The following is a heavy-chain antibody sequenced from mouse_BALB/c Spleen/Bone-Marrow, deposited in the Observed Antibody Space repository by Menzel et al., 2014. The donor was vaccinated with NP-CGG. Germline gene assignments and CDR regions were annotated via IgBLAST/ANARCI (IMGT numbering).Heavy chain of an antibody. V-gene: IGHV14-3*02. CDR2: IDPANGNT. CDR1: GFNFKDSY. Sequence: VQLQQSGAELVNPGASVKLSCTASGFNFKDSYMHWVKQRPEQSLEWIGRIDPANGNTKYNPNFQGKATITADTSSNTAYLKLSSLTSEDTAVYYCAREGHCDSYCFAYWGQGTLVTVSA. D-gene: IGHD3-3*01. CDR3: AREGHCDSYCFAY. J-gene: IGHJ3*01.